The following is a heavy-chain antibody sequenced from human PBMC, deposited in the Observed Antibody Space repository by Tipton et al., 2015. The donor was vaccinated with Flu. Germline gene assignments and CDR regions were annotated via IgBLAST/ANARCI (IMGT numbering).Heavy chain of an antibody. D-gene: IGHD3-16*01. Sequence: SLRLSCAVSGFTFSSYAMSWVRQAPGKGLEWVSSISVSGDRTFYADSVKGRFTISRDNSKDTLYLQMNSLRVEDTAIYYCAKELRPNNYWGQGTLVTVSS. CDR2: ISVSGDRT. CDR1: GFTFSSYA. CDR3: AKELRPNNY. J-gene: IGHJ4*02. V-gene: IGHV3-23*01.